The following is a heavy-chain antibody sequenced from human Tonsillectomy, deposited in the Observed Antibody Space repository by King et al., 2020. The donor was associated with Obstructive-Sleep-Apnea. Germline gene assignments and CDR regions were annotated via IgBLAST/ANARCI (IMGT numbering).Heavy chain of an antibody. V-gene: IGHV3-23*04. D-gene: IGHD6-13*01. Sequence: DVQLVESGGGLVQPGGSLRLSCAASGFTFSGYAMNWVRQAPGKGLEWVSAISGNGGSTYYADSAKGRFTISRDNSKNTLYMQMNSLRAEDTAVYYCAKSWYSPSGYGVGGVYFYGMDVWGQGTTVTVSS. CDR2: ISGNGGST. CDR1: GFTFSGYA. J-gene: IGHJ6*02. CDR3: AKSWYSPSGYGVGGVYFYGMDV.